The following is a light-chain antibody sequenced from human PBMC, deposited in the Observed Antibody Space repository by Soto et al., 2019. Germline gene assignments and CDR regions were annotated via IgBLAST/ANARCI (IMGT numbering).Light chain of an antibody. V-gene: IGLV2-14*01. CDR1: CSDVGGYNY. CDR3: SSYTSSSTPYV. CDR2: EVS. J-gene: IGLJ1*01. Sequence: QSALTQPASVSGSPGQSITISCTGTCSDVGGYNYISWYQHHPGKAPKLMIYEVSNRPSGVSNRFSGSKSDNTASLTISGLQAEDEADYYCSSYTSSSTPYVFGTGTKVTVL.